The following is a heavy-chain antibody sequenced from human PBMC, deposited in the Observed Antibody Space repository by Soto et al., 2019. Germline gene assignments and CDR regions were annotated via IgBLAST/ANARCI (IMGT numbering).Heavy chain of an antibody. Sequence: XETLSLTCAVDGGSLSGYYWSWIRQPPGRGLDWIGEINHSGSTNYNPSLKSRVTISVDTSKNQFSLKLSSVTAADTAVYYCARVYSFSYYYDRGQLHAFDIWGQGPMVTVSS. CDR1: GGSLSGYY. CDR3: ARVYSFSYYYDRGQLHAFDI. V-gene: IGHV4-34*01. J-gene: IGHJ3*02. CDR2: INHSGST. D-gene: IGHD3-22*01.